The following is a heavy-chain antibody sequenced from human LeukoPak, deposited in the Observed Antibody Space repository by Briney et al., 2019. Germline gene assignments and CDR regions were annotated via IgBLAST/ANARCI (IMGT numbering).Heavy chain of an antibody. CDR2: INPNSGGT. CDR3: ASDASSGRIKDAFDI. V-gene: IGHV1-2*02. Sequence: ASVKVSCKASGYTFTGYYMHWVRQAPGQGLEWMGWINPNSGGTNYAQKFQGRVTMTRDTSISTAYMELSRLRSDDTAVYYCASDASSGRIKDAFDIWGQGTMVTVSS. CDR1: GYTFTGYY. D-gene: IGHD6-19*01. J-gene: IGHJ3*02.